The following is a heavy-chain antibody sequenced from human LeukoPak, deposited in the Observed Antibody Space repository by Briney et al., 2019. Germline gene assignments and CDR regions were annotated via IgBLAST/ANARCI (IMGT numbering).Heavy chain of an antibody. J-gene: IGHJ6*03. Sequence: ASVKVSCKASGYTFTSYDINWVRQATGQGREWMGWMNPNSGNTGYAQKFQGRVTITRNTSISTAYMELSSLRSEDTAVYYCARGTLDTAMVHYYYYYYMDVWGKGTTVTVS. V-gene: IGHV1-8*03. CDR2: MNPNSGNT. CDR3: ARGTLDTAMVHYYYYYYMDV. CDR1: GYTFTSYD. D-gene: IGHD5-18*01.